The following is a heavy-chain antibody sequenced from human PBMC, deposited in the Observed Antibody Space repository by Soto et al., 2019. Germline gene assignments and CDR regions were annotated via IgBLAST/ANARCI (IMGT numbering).Heavy chain of an antibody. CDR2: ISSSSSYT. CDR3: AVVVAASQHYGMDV. V-gene: IGHV3-11*03. J-gene: IGHJ6*02. CDR1: GFTFSDYY. Sequence: GGSLRLSCAASGFTFSDYYMSWIRQAPGKGLEWVSYISSSSSYTNYADSVKGRFTISRDNAKNSLYLQMNSLRAEDTAVYYCAVVVAASQHYGMDVWGQGTTVTVSS. D-gene: IGHD2-15*01.